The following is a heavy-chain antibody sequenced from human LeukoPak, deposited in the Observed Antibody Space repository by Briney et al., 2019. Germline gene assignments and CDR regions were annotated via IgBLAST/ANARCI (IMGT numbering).Heavy chain of an antibody. CDR2: ISSNGNDK. V-gene: IGHV3-30*03. CDR1: GVTFSNYG. Sequence: GGSLRLSCAASGVTFSNYGMHRVRPAPGKGLEWVALISSNGNDKLYGDSGKGRFTISRDDSKSTLYLQMNSLRVEDTAVYYCTTKVIRGNSGDDYDDWGQGTLVTVSS. J-gene: IGHJ4*02. D-gene: IGHD5-12*01. CDR3: TTKVIRGNSGDDYDD.